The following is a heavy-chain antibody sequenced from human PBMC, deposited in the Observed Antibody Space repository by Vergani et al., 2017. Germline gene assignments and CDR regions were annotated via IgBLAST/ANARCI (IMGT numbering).Heavy chain of an antibody. J-gene: IGHJ5*02. CDR2: ISAYNGNT. D-gene: IGHD6-6*01. CDR3: AREPIAARRWFDP. V-gene: IGHV1-18*04. CDR1: GYTLTSYG. Sequence: QVKLVQSGADVKRPGASGKVPCKASGYTLTSYGISWVRQAPGQGLDWMGWISAYNGNTNYSPKLQGRITMTTDTPTSTAYMELRSLRSDDTAVYYCAREPIAARRWFDPWGQGTLVTVSS.